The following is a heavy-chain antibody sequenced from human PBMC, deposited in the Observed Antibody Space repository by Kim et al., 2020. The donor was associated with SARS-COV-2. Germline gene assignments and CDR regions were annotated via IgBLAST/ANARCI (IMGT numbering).Heavy chain of an antibody. D-gene: IGHD3-10*01. CDR3: ARDRLELLWFGELFV. V-gene: IGHV3-30*01. Sequence: DSVKGRFTISRDNSKNTLYLQMNSLRAEDTAVYYCARDRLELLWFGELFVWGQGTLVTVSS. J-gene: IGHJ4*02.